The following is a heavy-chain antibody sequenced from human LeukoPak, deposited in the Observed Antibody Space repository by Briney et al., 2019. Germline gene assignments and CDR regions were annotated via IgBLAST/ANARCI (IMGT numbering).Heavy chain of an antibody. Sequence: SETLSLTCAVSGYSISSGYYWGWIRQPPGKGLEWIGTIYHRGSTYYDPSLKSRVTISIDTSKHQFSLKLSSVTAADTAVYYCARLIYSSGYYLDFWGQETLVIVSS. CDR2: IYHRGST. V-gene: IGHV4-38-2*01. CDR3: ARLIYSSGYYLDF. D-gene: IGHD3-22*01. CDR1: GYSISSGYY. J-gene: IGHJ4*02.